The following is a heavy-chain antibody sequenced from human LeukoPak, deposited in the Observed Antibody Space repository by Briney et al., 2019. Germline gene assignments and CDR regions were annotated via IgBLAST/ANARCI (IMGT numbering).Heavy chain of an antibody. CDR2: ISGSGGST. Sequence: GGSLRLSCAASGFTFSSYVMSWVRQAPGKGLEWVSAISGSGGSTYYADSVKGRFTISRDNSKNTLYLQMNSLRAEDTAVYYCAKLRQQLIDAFDIWGQGTMVTVSS. CDR3: AKLRQQLIDAFDI. V-gene: IGHV3-23*01. CDR1: GFTFSSYV. J-gene: IGHJ3*02. D-gene: IGHD6-13*01.